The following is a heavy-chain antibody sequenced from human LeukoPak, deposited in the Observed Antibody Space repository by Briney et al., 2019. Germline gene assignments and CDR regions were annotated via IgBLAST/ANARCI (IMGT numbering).Heavy chain of an antibody. Sequence: SETLSLTCTVSGGSISSYYWSWIRQPAGKGLEWIGRIYTSGSTNYNPSLKSRVTMSVDTSKNQFSLKLSSVTAADTAVYYCARDHLGIAAAGTLGWFDPWGQGTLVTVSS. CDR1: GGSISSYY. D-gene: IGHD6-13*01. CDR2: IYTSGST. J-gene: IGHJ5*02. CDR3: ARDHLGIAAAGTLGWFDP. V-gene: IGHV4-4*07.